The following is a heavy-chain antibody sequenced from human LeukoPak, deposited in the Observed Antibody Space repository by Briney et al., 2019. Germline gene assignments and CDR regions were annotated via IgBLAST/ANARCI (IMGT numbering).Heavy chain of an antibody. J-gene: IGHJ5*02. CDR2: IYSTGTN. Sequence: PSETLSLTCSVSGGSIGGYYWSWIRQSAGKGLEWIGHIYSTGTNNYNPSLRSRVTPSVDTSKNQFSLKLRSVTAADTAVYYCARVGGNSESYGWFGPWGQGSLVTVSS. V-gene: IGHV4-4*07. CDR3: ARVGGNSESYGWFGP. D-gene: IGHD4-23*01. CDR1: GGSIGGYY.